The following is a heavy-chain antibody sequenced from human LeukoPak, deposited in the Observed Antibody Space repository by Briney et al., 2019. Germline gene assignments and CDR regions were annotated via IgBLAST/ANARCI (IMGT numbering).Heavy chain of an antibody. CDR2: IKSDGSST. Sequence: PGGSLRLSCAASGFTFSSYWMHWVRQAPGQGLVWVSRIKSDGSSTSYADSVKGRFTISRDNAKNTLYLQMNSLRAEDTAVYYCARVYCSAGSCYSYFDYWGQGTLVTVSS. CDR3: ARVYCSAGSCYSYFDY. CDR1: GFTFSSYW. D-gene: IGHD2-15*01. V-gene: IGHV3-74*01. J-gene: IGHJ4*02.